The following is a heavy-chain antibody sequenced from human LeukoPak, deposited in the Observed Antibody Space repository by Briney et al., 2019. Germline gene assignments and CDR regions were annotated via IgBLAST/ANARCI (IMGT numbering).Heavy chain of an antibody. CDR1: GGPISSNNW. D-gene: IGHD6-13*01. CDR2: IYHSGST. CDR3: ARGGGDSSSSQDFDY. J-gene: IGHJ4*02. Sequence: SETLSLTCAVSGGPISSNNWWSWVRQPPGKGLEWIGDIYHSGSTKYNPSLKSRVTISVDKSKNQVSLKLSSVTAADTAVYYCARGGGDSSSSQDFDYWGQGTLVTVSS. V-gene: IGHV4-4*02.